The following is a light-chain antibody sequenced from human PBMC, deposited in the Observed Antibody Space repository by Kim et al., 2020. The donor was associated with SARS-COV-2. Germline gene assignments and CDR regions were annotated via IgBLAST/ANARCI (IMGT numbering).Light chain of an antibody. CDR2: RDT. CDR3: PVWDSSTWV. Sequence: SYELTKPLSVSVALVQTARITCGGNNIVTETVHWYQQKPGQAPVLVMNRDTNRPSGIPERFSGSNSGNTANLNIRRAQGGDEADYYCPVWDSSTWVFGGG. CDR1: NIVTET. J-gene: IGLJ3*02. V-gene: IGLV3-9*01.